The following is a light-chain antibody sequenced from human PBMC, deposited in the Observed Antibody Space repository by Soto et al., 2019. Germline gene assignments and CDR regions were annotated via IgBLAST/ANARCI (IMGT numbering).Light chain of an antibody. J-gene: IGKJ5*01. CDR3: QQHHMWPIT. CDR1: QSVSNY. CDR2: GAS. Sequence: IAKSPAHLSVSPGERATLACRASQSVSNYLGWYQQTHGQAPRPLIYGASTRDTGIPARFSGRGSGTEFTLPLSRRQSEDVEVYYCQQHHMWPITFGQGTRLDIK. V-gene: IGKV3-15*01.